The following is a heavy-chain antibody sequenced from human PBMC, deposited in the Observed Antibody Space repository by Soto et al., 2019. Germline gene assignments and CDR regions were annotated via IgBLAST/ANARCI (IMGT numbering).Heavy chain of an antibody. CDR1: GFAFSSYA. J-gene: IGHJ3*02. CDR2: ISYDGSNK. D-gene: IGHD3-3*01. CDR3: ARSVTIFGYDAFDI. Sequence: QVQLVESGGGVVQPGRSLRLSCAASGFAFSSYAMHWVRQAPDKGLEWVAVISYDGSNKYYADSVKGRFTISRDNSKNSLYLQMNSLRAEDTAVYYCARSVTIFGYDAFDIWGQGTMVTVSS. V-gene: IGHV3-30-3*01.